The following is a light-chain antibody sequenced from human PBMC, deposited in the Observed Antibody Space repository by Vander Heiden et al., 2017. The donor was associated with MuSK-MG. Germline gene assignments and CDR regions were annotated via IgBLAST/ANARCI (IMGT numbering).Light chain of an antibody. J-gene: IGKJ3*01. V-gene: IGKV1-33*01. Sequence: ITCQASQDISNYLNWYQQKPGKAPKLLISDASTLETGVPSRFSGSGSGTDFTFTISSLQPEDIATYYGQHRGTFGHGTKVDIK. CDR3: QHRGT. CDR1: QDISNY. CDR2: DAS.